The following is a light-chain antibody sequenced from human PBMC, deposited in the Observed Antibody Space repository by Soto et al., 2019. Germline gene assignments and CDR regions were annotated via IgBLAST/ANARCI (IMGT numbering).Light chain of an antibody. J-gene: IGLJ1*01. CDR2: NNN. Sequence: QSVLTQPPSASGTPGQRVTISCSGSSSNIGSNTVNWYQQLPGTAPKLLIYNNNQRPSGVPDRFSGSKSGTSASLAISGLPSEDEADYYWAAWDDRLDGLFFGTGTKLTVL. CDR3: AAWDDRLDGLF. V-gene: IGLV1-44*01. CDR1: SSNIGSNT.